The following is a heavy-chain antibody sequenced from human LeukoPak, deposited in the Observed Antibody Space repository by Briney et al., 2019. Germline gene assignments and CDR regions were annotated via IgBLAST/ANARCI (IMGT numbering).Heavy chain of an antibody. V-gene: IGHV7-4-1*02. CDR1: GYTFNTYA. D-gene: IGHD6-19*01. Sequence: GASVKVSCKASGYTFNTYAMNWVRQAPGQGPEWMGRINTNTGNPTYAQGFTGRFVFSLDTSVSTAYLQISSLKAEDTAVYYCAREQPGIAVAGKGDYWGQGTLVTVSS. CDR3: AREQPGIAVAGKGDY. J-gene: IGHJ4*02. CDR2: INTNTGNP.